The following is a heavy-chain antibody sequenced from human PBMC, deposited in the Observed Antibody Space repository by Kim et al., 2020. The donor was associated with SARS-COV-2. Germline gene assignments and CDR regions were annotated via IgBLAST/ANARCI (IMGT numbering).Heavy chain of an antibody. CDR3: ARDLIAAAGTDDY. Sequence: SVKVSCKASGGTFSSYAISWVRQAPGQGLEWMGGIIPIFGTANYAQKFQGRVTITADESTSTAYMELSSLRSEDTAVYYCARDLIAAAGTDDYWGQGTLVTVSS. D-gene: IGHD6-13*01. CDR2: IIPIFGTA. J-gene: IGHJ4*02. V-gene: IGHV1-69*13. CDR1: GGTFSSYA.